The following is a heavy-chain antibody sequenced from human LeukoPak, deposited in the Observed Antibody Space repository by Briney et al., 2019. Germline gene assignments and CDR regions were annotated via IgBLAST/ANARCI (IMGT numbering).Heavy chain of an antibody. CDR3: ARGAAYYYDSSFRS. CDR2: INAGSGNT. J-gene: IGHJ4*02. CDR1: GYTFTSYA. V-gene: IGHV1-3*01. D-gene: IGHD3-22*01. Sequence: ASVKVFCKASGYTFTSYAMHWVRQAPGQRLEWMGWINAGSGNTKYSQKFQGRVTITRDTSASTAYMELSSLRSEDTAVYYCARGAAYYYDSSFRSWGQGTLVTVSS.